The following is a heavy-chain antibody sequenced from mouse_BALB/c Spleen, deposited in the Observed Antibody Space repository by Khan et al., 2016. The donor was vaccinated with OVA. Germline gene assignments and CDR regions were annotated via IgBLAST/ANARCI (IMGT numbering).Heavy chain of an antibody. CDR3: ARHSYRYDFTY. D-gene: IGHD2-12*01. CDR2: IWSGGST. Sequence: QVQLQQSGPGLVQPSQSLSINCTVSGFSLTTYGIHWVRQSPGKGLEWLGVIWSGGSTDYNAPFISRLSISKDNSKSQVFFKMNSPQTDDTAIYYCARHSYRYDFTYWGQGTLVTVSA. V-gene: IGHV2-2*01. CDR1: GFSLTTYG. J-gene: IGHJ3*01.